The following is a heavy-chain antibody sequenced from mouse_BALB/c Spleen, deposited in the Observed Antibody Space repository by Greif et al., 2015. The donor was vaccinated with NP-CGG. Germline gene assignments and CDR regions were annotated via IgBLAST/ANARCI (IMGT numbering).Heavy chain of an antibody. Sequence: QVQLQQSGAELVRPGSSVKISCKASGYAFSSYWMNWVKRRPGQGLEWIGQIYPGDGDTNYNGKFKGKATLTADKSSSTAYMQLSSLTSEDSAVYFCARGYDDYAMDYWGQGTSVTVSS. D-gene: IGHD2-14*01. CDR3: ARGYDDYAMDY. V-gene: IGHV1-80*01. CDR1: GYAFSSYW. CDR2: IYPGDGDT. J-gene: IGHJ4*01.